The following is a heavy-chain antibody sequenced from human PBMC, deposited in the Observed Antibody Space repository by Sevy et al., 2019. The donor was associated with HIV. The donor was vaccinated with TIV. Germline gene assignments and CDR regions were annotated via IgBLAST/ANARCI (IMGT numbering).Heavy chain of an antibody. J-gene: IGHJ4*02. CDR2: IYYNGHI. D-gene: IGHD1-26*01. V-gene: IGHV4-59*11. Sequence: SETLSLTCTVSGGSITSLYWNWIRQPPGKGLEWIANIYYNGHINYNPSLKSRVTLSLDTSKNQFSLRLSAVTAADTAMYYCAGENAWGRGYSWGQGTLVTISS. CDR1: GGSITSLY. CDR3: AGENAWGRGYS.